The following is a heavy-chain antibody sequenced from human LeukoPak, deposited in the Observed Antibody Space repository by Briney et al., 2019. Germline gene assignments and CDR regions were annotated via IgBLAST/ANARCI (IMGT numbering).Heavy chain of an antibody. CDR3: ARQGYMYYYDILTGYYWD. CDR1: GGSISSSSYY. V-gene: IGHV4-39*01. J-gene: IGHJ4*02. D-gene: IGHD3-9*01. Sequence: PSETLSLTCTVSGGSISSSSYYWGWIRQPPGKGLEWIGSIYYSRSTYYNPSLKSRVTISVDTSKNQFSLKLSSVTAADTAVYYCARQGYMYYYDILTGYYWDWGQGTLVTVSP. CDR2: IYYSRST.